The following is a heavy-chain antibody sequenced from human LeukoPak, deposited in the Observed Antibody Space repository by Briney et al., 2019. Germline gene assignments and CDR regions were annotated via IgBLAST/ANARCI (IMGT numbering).Heavy chain of an antibody. V-gene: IGHV4-59*12. J-gene: IGHJ4*02. CDR3: AREEVVTAKIDY. CDR1: GGSISSYY. D-gene: IGHD2-21*02. Sequence: PSETLSLTCTVSGGSISSYYWSWIRQPPGKGLEWIGYIYHSGSTYYNPSLKSRVTISVDRSKNQFSLKLSSVTAADTAVYYCAREEVVTAKIDYWGQGTLVTVSS. CDR2: IYHSGST.